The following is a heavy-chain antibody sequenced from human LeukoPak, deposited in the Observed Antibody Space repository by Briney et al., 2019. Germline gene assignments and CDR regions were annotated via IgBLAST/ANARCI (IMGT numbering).Heavy chain of an antibody. CDR3: AKDMYSSGWLFDY. J-gene: IGHJ4*02. CDR2: ISGSGDST. V-gene: IGHV3-23*01. D-gene: IGHD6-19*01. CDR1: GFTFSSYA. Sequence: GGSLRLSCAASGFTFSSYAMSWVRQAPGKGLEWVSAISGSGDSTYYADSVKGRHTISRDNSKNTLYLQMNSLRAEDTAVYYCAKDMYSSGWLFDYWGQGTLVTVSS.